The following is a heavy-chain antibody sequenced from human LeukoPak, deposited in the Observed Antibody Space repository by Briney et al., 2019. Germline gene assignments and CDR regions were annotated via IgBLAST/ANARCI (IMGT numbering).Heavy chain of an antibody. Sequence: PSETLSLTCTVSGGSISSYYWSWIRQPPGKGLEWIGYIYYSGSTNYNPSLKSRVTISVDTSKNQFSLKLSSVTAADTAVYNCARDTTMVLGVHAFDIWGQGTMVTVSS. CDR2: IYYSGST. V-gene: IGHV4-59*01. J-gene: IGHJ3*02. CDR1: GGSISSYY. CDR3: ARDTTMVLGVHAFDI. D-gene: IGHD3-10*01.